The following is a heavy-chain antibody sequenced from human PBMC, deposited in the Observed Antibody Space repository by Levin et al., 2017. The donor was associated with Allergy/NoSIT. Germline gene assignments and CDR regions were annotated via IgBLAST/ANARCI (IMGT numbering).Heavy chain of an antibody. CDR1: GGSISSGGYY. Sequence: LRLSCTVSGGSISSGGYYWSWIRQHPGKGLEWIGYIYYSGSTYYNPSLKSRVTISVDTSKNQFSLKLSSVTAADTAVYYCARGGPAAVDYWGQGTLVTVSS. J-gene: IGHJ4*02. CDR3: ARGGPAAVDY. D-gene: IGHD2-2*01. V-gene: IGHV4-31*03. CDR2: IYYSGST.